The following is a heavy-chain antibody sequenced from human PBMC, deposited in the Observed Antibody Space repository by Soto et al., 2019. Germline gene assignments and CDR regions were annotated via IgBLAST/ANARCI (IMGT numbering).Heavy chain of an antibody. Sequence: VQLLQSGGGLVQPGGSLRLSCEASGFIFANTAMGWVRQAPGKGLEWVSTISGSGVRTYYADSVKGRFTISRGNSKNTLCLQMNSLRADDTAVYFCAAVMGSDYDYVWGSLSFDHWGQGALVTVST. CDR2: ISGSGVRT. CDR3: AAVMGSDYDYVWGSLSFDH. CDR1: GFIFANTA. D-gene: IGHD3-16*01. V-gene: IGHV3-23*01. J-gene: IGHJ4*02.